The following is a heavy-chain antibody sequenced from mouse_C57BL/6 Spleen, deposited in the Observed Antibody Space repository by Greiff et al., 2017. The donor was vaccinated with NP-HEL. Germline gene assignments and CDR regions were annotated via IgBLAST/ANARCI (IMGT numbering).Heavy chain of an antibody. D-gene: IGHD1-1*01. CDR1: GYSFTSYS. J-gene: IGHJ1*03. V-gene: IGHV1-66*01. Sequence: QVQLKESGPELVKPGASVKISCKASGYSFTSYSIHWVKQRPVQGLACIGWLYPGSGNTKYNAEFKGKATRTADTSASTAYMQLSSLTSEDSAVYYCAGPYYYGSTSYFDVWGTGTTVTVSS. CDR3: AGPYYYGSTSYFDV. CDR2: LYPGSGNT.